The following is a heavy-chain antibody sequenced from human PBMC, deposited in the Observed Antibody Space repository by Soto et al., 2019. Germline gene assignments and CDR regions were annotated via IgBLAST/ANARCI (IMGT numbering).Heavy chain of an antibody. CDR3: AREPKGCPAAGAFDL. CDR1: GGSFSGYY. D-gene: IGHD6-25*01. J-gene: IGHJ3*01. CDR2: INHSGST. Sequence: SETLSLTCAVYGGSFSGYYWTWIRQPPGTGLEWIGEINHSGSTNYNPSLKSRVTISVDTSKNQFSLKLTSVTAADTAVYYCAREPKGCPAAGAFDLWGQGTMVTVS. V-gene: IGHV4-34*01.